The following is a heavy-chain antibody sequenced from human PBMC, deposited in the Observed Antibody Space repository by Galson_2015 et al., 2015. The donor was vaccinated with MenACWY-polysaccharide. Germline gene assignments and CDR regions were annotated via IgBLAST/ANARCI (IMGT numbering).Heavy chain of an antibody. D-gene: IGHD2-21*02. CDR2: IWVDGSNQ. Sequence: SLRLSCAASGFTFRSYSMHWVRQVPGKGLEWVAVIWVDGSNQYYAESVKGRFTISRDNSKNTVDLQMSSLRAEDTGVYYCARDSYCGGDCYSRNHYFLDVWGQGTTVTVFS. CDR3: ARDSYCGGDCYSRNHYFLDV. V-gene: IGHV3-33*01. CDR1: GFTFRSYS. J-gene: IGHJ6*02.